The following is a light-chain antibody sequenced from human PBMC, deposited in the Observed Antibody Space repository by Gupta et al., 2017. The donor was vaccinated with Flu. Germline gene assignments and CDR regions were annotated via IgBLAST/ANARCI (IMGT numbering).Light chain of an antibody. J-gene: IGLJ1*01. Sequence: QSALTQPASVSGSPGQSITISCTGTSSDVGTYNYVSWYQHHPGKAPKLMIYEVSNRPSGVSNRFSGSKSDNTASLTISGLQAEDEADYYCTSYTTSSPYVFGTGTKVNGL. CDR2: EVS. CDR3: TSYTTSSPYV. CDR1: SSDVGTYNY. V-gene: IGLV2-14*01.